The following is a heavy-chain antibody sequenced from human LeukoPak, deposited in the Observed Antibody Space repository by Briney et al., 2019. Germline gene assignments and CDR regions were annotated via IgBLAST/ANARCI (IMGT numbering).Heavy chain of an antibody. D-gene: IGHD1-26*01. V-gene: IGHV3-23*01. CDR3: AKGGWVSGSGYGS. J-gene: IGHJ5*02. CDR2: ISGHGGST. Sequence: GGSLRLSCAASGFTFRTIAMSWVRQAPGKGLEWVSTISGHGGSTYYADSVKGRFTISRDNSNNTVYLQMNSLRAEDTAVVYCAKGGWVSGSGYGSWGQGTLVTVSS. CDR1: GFTFRTIA.